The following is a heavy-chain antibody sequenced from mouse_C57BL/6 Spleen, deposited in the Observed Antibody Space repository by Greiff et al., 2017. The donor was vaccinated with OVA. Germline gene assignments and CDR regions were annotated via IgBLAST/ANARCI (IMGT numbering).Heavy chain of an antibody. CDR2: INPNNGGT. J-gene: IGHJ2*01. V-gene: IGHV1-26*01. Sequence: VQLQQSGPELVKPGASVKISCKASGYTFTDYYMNWVKQSPGKSLEWIGDINPNNGGTSYNQKFKGKATLTVDKSSSTAYMELRSLTSEDSAVYYCARSHDYGSSLFDYWGQGTTLTVSS. D-gene: IGHD1-1*01. CDR3: ARSHDYGSSLFDY. CDR1: GYTFTDYY.